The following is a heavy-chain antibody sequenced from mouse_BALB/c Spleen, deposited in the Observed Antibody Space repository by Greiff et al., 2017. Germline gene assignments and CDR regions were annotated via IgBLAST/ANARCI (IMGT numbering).Heavy chain of an antibody. CDR1: GYTFTSYY. D-gene: IGHD4-1*01. CDR3: TRELGFDY. Sequence: VQLQQPGAELVKPGASVKLSCKASGYTFTSYYMYWVKQRPGQGLEWIGGINPSNGGTNFNEKFKSKATLTVDKSSSTAYMQLSSLTSEDSAVYYFTRELGFDYWGQGTTLTVSA. CDR2: INPSNGGT. V-gene: IGHV1S81*02. J-gene: IGHJ2*01.